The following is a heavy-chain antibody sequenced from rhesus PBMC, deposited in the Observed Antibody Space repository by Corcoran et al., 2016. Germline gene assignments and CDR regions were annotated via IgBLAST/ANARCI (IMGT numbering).Heavy chain of an antibody. Sequence: QVQLQESGPGLVKPSETLSLTCAVSGGSFSSYWWSWIRQPPGKGPEWIGEINGNSGITNYHPSLKRRVTISKDASKNQFSLKLSSVTAADTAVYYCARYPRYFDYWGQGVLVTVSS. D-gene: IGHD2-15*01. J-gene: IGHJ4*01. V-gene: IGHV4-80*01. CDR1: GGSFSSYW. CDR3: ARYPRYFDY. CDR2: INGNSGIT.